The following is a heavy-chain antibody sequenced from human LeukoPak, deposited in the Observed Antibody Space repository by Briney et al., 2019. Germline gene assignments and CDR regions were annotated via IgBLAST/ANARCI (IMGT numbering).Heavy chain of an antibody. V-gene: IGHV4-61*08. CDR3: ARPTTVTGPFDY. CDR1: GGSISSGGYY. J-gene: IGHJ4*02. CDR2: IYYSGST. D-gene: IGHD4-17*01. Sequence: SETLSLTCNVSGGSISSGGYYWSWIRQHPGKGLEWIGYIYYSGSTNYNPSLKSRVTISVDTSKNQFSLKLSSVTAADTAVYYCARPTTVTGPFDYSGQGTLVTVSS.